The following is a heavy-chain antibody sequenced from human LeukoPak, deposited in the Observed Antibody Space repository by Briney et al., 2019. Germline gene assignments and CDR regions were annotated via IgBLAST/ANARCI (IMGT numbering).Heavy chain of an antibody. CDR1: GGTFSSYA. Sequence: GSSVKVSCKASGGTFSSYAISWVRQAPGQGLEWMGGIIPIFGTANYAQKFQGRVAITADESTSTAYMELSSLRSEDTAVYYCARGGEDTAMVLDYWGQGTLVTVSS. D-gene: IGHD5-18*01. V-gene: IGHV1-69*01. J-gene: IGHJ4*02. CDR3: ARGGEDTAMVLDY. CDR2: IIPIFGTA.